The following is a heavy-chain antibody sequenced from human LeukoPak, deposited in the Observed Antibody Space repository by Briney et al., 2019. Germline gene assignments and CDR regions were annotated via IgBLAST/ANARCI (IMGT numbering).Heavy chain of an antibody. V-gene: IGHV3-30*02. CDR1: GFTFSSYG. CDR3: AKIAAAGTFPWGYYFDY. Sequence: GGSLRLSCAASGFTFSSYGMHWVRQAPGKGLEWVAFIRYDGSNKYYADSVKGRFTISRDNSKNTLYLQMNSLRAEDTAVYYCAKIAAAGTFPWGYYFDYWGQGTLVTVSS. D-gene: IGHD6-13*01. J-gene: IGHJ4*02. CDR2: IRYDGSNK.